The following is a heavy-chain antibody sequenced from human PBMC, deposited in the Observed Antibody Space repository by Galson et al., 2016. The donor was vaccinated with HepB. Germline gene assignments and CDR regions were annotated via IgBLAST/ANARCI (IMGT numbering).Heavy chain of an antibody. J-gene: IGHJ4*02. D-gene: IGHD5-12*01. CDR2: INPKNGAT. Sequence: SVKVSCKASGYSFTTYFIYWVRQAPGQGLEWMGWINPKNGATRYAQKFEDRVTMSRDTSTATAYMGLTSVTSDDTAVFYCVREAHGYSGFWGQGTLVTVSS. CDR3: VREAHGYSGF. CDR1: GYSFTTYF. V-gene: IGHV1-2*02.